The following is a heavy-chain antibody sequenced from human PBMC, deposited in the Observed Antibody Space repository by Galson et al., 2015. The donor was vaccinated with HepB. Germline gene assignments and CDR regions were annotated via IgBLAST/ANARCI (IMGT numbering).Heavy chain of an antibody. CDR1: GFTFSTYA. Sequence: SLRLSCAASGFTFSTYAMSWVRQAPGKGLEWVSAISGSGLSTYYADSVTGRFTISRDNSKNTLYLQMNSLRAEDTAVFYCAKDLYDSSGYYYPLDNRGQGALVPVSS. V-gene: IGHV3-23*01. CDR2: ISGSGLST. CDR3: AKDLYDSSGYYYPLDN. D-gene: IGHD3-22*01. J-gene: IGHJ4*02.